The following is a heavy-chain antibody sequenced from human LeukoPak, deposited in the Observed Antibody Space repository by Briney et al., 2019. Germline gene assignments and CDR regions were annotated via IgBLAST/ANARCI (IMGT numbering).Heavy chain of an antibody. Sequence: ASVKASCKVSGYTLTELSMHWVRQAPGQGLEWMGGIIPIFGTANYAQKFQGRVTITADESTSTAYMELSSLRSEDTAVYYCARSSNCGGDCFLPRYWGQGTLVTVSS. CDR1: GYTLTELS. D-gene: IGHD2-21*02. V-gene: IGHV1-69*13. CDR2: IIPIFGTA. J-gene: IGHJ4*02. CDR3: ARSSNCGGDCFLPRY.